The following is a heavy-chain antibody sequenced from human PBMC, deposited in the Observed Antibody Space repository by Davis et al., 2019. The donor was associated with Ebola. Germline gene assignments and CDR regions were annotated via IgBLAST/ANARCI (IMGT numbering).Heavy chain of an antibody. J-gene: IGHJ2*01. D-gene: IGHD3-10*01. CDR3: ARQLLWFGELPHWYFDL. CDR2: IYYSGST. V-gene: IGHV4-59*08. Sequence: MPSETLSLTCTVPGGSISSYYWSWIRQPPGKGLEWIGYIYYSGSTNYNPSLKSRVTISVDTSKNQFSLKLSSVTAADTAVYYCARQLLWFGELPHWYFDLWGRGTLVTVSS. CDR1: GGSISSYY.